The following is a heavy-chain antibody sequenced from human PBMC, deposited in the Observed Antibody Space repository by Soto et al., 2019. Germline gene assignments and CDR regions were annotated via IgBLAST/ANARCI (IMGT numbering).Heavy chain of an antibody. Sequence: ASVKVSCKASGYTFTSYGISWVRQAPGQGLEWMGWISAYNGNTNYAQKLQGRVTMTTDTSTSTAYMELRSLRSDDTAVYYCAIVLSGYDSFGYWGQGTLVTVSS. CDR3: AIVLSGYDSFGY. V-gene: IGHV1-18*01. D-gene: IGHD5-12*01. J-gene: IGHJ4*02. CDR2: ISAYNGNT. CDR1: GYTFTSYG.